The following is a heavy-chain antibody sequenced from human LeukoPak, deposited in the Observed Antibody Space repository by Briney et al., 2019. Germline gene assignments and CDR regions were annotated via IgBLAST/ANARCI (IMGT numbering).Heavy chain of an antibody. CDR1: GYTFTNYY. CDR3: ARDQESSAAAAASG. D-gene: IGHD6-13*01. V-gene: IGHV1-69*04. Sequence: SVKVSCKASGYTFTNYYMHWVRQAPGQGLEWMGRIIPILGIANYAQKFQGRVTITADKSTSTAYMELSSLRSEDTAVYYCARDQESSAAAAASGWGQGTLVTVSS. CDR2: IIPILGIA. J-gene: IGHJ4*02.